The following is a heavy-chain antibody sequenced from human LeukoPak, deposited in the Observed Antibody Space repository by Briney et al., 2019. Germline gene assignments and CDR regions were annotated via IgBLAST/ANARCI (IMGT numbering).Heavy chain of an antibody. J-gene: IGHJ4*02. CDR2: ISGSGDNT. V-gene: IGHV3-23*01. CDR1: GFTFSSYA. D-gene: IGHD3-16*02. CDR3: ARDPDDYVWGSYRYSRRLDY. Sequence: GGSLRLSCGASGFTFSSYAMSWVRQAPGKGLEWVSGISGSGDNTYYADSVKGRFTISRDNSKNTLYLQMNSLRAEDTAVYYCARDPDDYVWGSYRYSRRLDYWGQGTLVTVSS.